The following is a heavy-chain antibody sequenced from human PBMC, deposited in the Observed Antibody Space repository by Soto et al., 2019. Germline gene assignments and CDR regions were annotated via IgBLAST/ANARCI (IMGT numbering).Heavy chain of an antibody. J-gene: IGHJ6*02. CDR3: AAPIAARQVDDPYYYGMDV. D-gene: IGHD6-6*01. CDR1: GYSFTSYW. CDR2: IDPSDSYT. V-gene: IGHV5-10-1*01. Sequence: PGESLKIPCKGSGYSFTSYWISWVRQMPGKGLEWMGRIDPSDSYTNYSPSFQGHVTISADKSISTAYLQWSSLKASDTAMYYCAAPIAARQVDDPYYYGMDVWGQGTTVTVSS.